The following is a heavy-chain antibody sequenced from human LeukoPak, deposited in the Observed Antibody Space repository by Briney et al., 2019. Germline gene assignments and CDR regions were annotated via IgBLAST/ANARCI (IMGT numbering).Heavy chain of an antibody. V-gene: IGHV3-11*01. CDR3: ARVVVLPAPPYVDV. D-gene: IGHD2-2*01. CDR2: ISSGGSVK. J-gene: IGHJ6*03. CDR1: GFNFSDYY. Sequence: GGSLRLSCTASGFNFSDYYMSWIRQAPGKGLEWVSYISSGGSVKYYADSVKGRVTISRDNAKNSLYLQMNSLRAEDTAVYYCARVVVLPAPPYVDVWGKGTTVTVSS.